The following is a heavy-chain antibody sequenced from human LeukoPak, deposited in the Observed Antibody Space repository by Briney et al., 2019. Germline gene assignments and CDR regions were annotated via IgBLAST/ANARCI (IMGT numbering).Heavy chain of an antibody. CDR1: GYTFTGYY. Sequence: ASVKVSCKASGYTFTGYYMHWVRQAPGQGLEWMGWNNPNSGGTNYAQKFQGRVTMTRDTSISTAYMELSRLRSDDTAVYYCARSDGYSGYDYEDYWGQGTLVTVSS. CDR3: ARSDGYSGYDYEDY. D-gene: IGHD5-12*01. J-gene: IGHJ4*02. CDR2: NNPNSGGT. V-gene: IGHV1-2*02.